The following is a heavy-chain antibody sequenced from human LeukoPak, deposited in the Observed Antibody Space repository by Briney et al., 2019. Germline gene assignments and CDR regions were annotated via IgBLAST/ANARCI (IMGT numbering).Heavy chain of an antibody. V-gene: IGHV4-34*01. CDR2: INHSGST. D-gene: IGHD3-9*01. CDR3: ARAGNDILTGYFHYFDY. J-gene: IGHJ4*02. CDR1: GGSFSGHY. Sequence: SETLSLTCAVYGGSFSGHYWSWIRQPPGKGLEWIGEINHSGSTNYNPSLKSRVTISVDTSKNQFSLKLSSVTAADTAVYYCARAGNDILTGYFHYFDYWGQGTLVTVSS.